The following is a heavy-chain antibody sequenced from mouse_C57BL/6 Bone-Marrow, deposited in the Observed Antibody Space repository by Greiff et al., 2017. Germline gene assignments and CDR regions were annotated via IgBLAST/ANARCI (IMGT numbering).Heavy chain of an antibody. CDR2: IDPSDSYT. Sequence: QVQLQPPGAELVRPGTSVKLSCKASGYTFTSYWMHWVKQRPGQGLEWIGVIDPSDSYTNSNQKFKGKATLTVDTSSSTAYMQLSSLTSEDSAVYYCARSNYSGSSYWYFDVWGTGTTVTVSS. D-gene: IGHD1-1*01. CDR1: GYTFTSYW. CDR3: ARSNYSGSSYWYFDV. J-gene: IGHJ1*03. V-gene: IGHV1-59*01.